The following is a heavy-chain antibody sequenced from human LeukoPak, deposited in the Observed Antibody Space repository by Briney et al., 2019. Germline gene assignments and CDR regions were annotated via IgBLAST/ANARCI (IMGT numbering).Heavy chain of an antibody. CDR1: GGSISSYY. CDR2: IYYSGST. Sequence: SETLSLTCTVSGGSISSYYWSWIRQPPGKGLEWIGYIYYSGSTNYNPSLKSRVTISVDTSKNQFSLKLSSVTAADTAVYYCARDLWTMVRGSNWFDPWGQGTLVTVSS. D-gene: IGHD3-10*01. V-gene: IGHV4-59*01. J-gene: IGHJ5*02. CDR3: ARDLWTMVRGSNWFDP.